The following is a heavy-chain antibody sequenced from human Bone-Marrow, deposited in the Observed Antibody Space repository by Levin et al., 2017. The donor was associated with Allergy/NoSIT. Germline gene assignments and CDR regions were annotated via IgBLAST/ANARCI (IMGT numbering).Heavy chain of an antibody. V-gene: IGHV3-23*01. J-gene: IGHJ4*02. CDR1: GFTFSSYA. CDR3: AKADIVVVTAVLALNY. CDR2: ISGSGGST. D-gene: IGHD2-21*02. Sequence: GGSLRLSCAASGFTFSSYAMSWVRQAPGKGLEWVSAISGSGGSTYYADSVKGRFTISRDNSKNTLYLQMNSLRAEDTAVYYCAKADIVVVTAVLALNYWGQGTLVTVSS.